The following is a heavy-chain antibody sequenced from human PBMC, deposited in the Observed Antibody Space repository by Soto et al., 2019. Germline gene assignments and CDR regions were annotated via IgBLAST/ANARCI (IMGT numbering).Heavy chain of an antibody. J-gene: IGHJ3*02. CDR3: VKGVSYAFDI. D-gene: IGHD3-16*01. CDR1: GFTFSSYA. Sequence: GGSLRLSCAASGFTFSSYAMHLVRQAPGKGLEYVSTISRNGGNTYYTDSVKGRFTISRDNSKNTLYLQMSSLRAEDTAVYYCVKGVSYAFDIWGQGTMVTVSS. V-gene: IGHV3-64D*08. CDR2: ISRNGGNT.